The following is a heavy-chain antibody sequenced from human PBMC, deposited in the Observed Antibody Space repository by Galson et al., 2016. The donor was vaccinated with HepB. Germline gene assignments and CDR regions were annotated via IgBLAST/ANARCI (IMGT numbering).Heavy chain of an antibody. V-gene: IGHV3-53*01. CDR2: LYSGGTT. Sequence: SLRLSCAASGITVTTNYISWVRQAPGKGLEWVAILYSGGTTVYADSVRGRFTISRDDSKNTVHLQMNSLRVDDTAMYFCASAPTITTIWGSWGQGTLVTVSS. CDR3: ASAPTITTIWGS. CDR1: GITVTTNY. D-gene: IGHD5-24*01. J-gene: IGHJ5*02.